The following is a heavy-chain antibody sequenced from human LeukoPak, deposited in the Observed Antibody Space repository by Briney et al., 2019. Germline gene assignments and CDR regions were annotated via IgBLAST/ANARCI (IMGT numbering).Heavy chain of an antibody. J-gene: IGHJ4*02. CDR2: ISKGGDSI. V-gene: IGHV3-23*01. Sequence: GGSLRLSCAASGFTFSSYAMTWVRQAPGKGLEWVSCISKGGDSIYYVDSVKGRFTISRDNSKNTLHLQMSSLRAEDTALYYCVKDRCDRTTCPEVWGQGTLVTVSS. CDR1: GFTFSSYA. CDR3: VKDRCDRTTCPEV. D-gene: IGHD2-2*01.